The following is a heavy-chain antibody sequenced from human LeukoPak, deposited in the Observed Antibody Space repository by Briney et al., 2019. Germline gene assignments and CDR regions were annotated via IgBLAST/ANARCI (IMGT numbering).Heavy chain of an antibody. CDR1: GYTISSGYY. Sequence: SETLSLTCTVSGYTISSGYYWGWIRQPPGKGLEWIGSIYQSGSTYYNPSLKSRVTISVDTSKNQVFLKLSSVTAADTAVYYCARGLEPTTDAFDIWGQGTMVIVSS. J-gene: IGHJ3*02. D-gene: IGHD1-1*01. CDR2: IYQSGST. CDR3: ARGLEPTTDAFDI. V-gene: IGHV4-38-2*02.